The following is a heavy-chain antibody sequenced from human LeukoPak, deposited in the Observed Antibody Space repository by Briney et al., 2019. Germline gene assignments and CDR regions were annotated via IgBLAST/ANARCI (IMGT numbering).Heavy chain of an antibody. D-gene: IGHD3-22*01. CDR1: GGTFSSYA. J-gene: IGHJ4*02. V-gene: IGHV1-69*04. CDR2: IIPILGIA. Sequence: SVKVSCKASGGTFSSYAISWVRQAPGQGLEWMGRIIPILGIANYAQKFQGRVTITADKSTSTAYMVLSSLRSEDTAVYYCARDYDSSGYLGYWGQGTLVTVSS. CDR3: ARDYDSSGYLGY.